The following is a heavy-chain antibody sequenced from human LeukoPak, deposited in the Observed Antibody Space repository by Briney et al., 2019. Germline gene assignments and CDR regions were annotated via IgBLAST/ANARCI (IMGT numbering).Heavy chain of an antibody. D-gene: IGHD2-2*01. Sequence: SETLSLTCTVSGGSISSYYWSWIRQPAGKGLEWIGRIYTSGSTNYNPSLKSRVTISVDTSKNQFSLKLSSVTAADTAVYYCARQRYIVVVPAAFDYWGQGTLVTVSS. CDR3: ARQRYIVVVPAAFDY. J-gene: IGHJ4*02. CDR2: IYTSGST. CDR1: GGSISSYY. V-gene: IGHV4-4*07.